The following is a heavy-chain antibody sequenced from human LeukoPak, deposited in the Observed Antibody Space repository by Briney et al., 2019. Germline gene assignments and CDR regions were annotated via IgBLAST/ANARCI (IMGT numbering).Heavy chain of an antibody. Sequence: PGESLKISCKGSGYLFTSYWIGWVRQLPGKGREWVRIIYTDDSDTRYSPSFQGQVAISADKPISTAYLQWSRLKASDTAMYYCARQGLDTAMVTDYWGQGTLVTVSS. J-gene: IGHJ4*02. CDR1: GYLFTSYW. V-gene: IGHV5-51*01. CDR3: ARQGLDTAMVTDY. CDR2: IYTDDSDT. D-gene: IGHD5-18*01.